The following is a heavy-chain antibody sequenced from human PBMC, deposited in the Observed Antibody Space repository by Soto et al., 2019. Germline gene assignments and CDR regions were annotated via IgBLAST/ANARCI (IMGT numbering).Heavy chain of an antibody. CDR2: TRIEAHSFTT. CDR3: VRARKITGTTFFDY. V-gene: IGHV3-72*01. Sequence: GGSLRLSCAASGFTLSDHYMGWVRQAPGQGLEWVGRTRIEAHSFTTQYAASMRGRFTISRDDSKNSLYLHMDSLETEDTAVYYCVRARKITGTTFFDYWGQGTLVTVSS. CDR1: GFTLSDHY. J-gene: IGHJ4*02. D-gene: IGHD1-7*01.